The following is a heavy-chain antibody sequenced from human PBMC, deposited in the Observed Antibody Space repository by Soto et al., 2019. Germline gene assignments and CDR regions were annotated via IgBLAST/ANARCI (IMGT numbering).Heavy chain of an antibody. CDR1: GASLSGYY. D-gene: IGHD2-15*01. Sequence: SETLSLTCAVYGASLSGYYWTWIRQTPGKGLEWIGEINHRGSTKYNPSLKSRVIISADTSKNQFSLKLASVTAADTAVYFCARDIVVLPADNRYGLDAWGQGTTVTVSS. CDR3: ARDIVVLPADNRYGLDA. CDR2: INHRGST. V-gene: IGHV4-34*01. J-gene: IGHJ6*02.